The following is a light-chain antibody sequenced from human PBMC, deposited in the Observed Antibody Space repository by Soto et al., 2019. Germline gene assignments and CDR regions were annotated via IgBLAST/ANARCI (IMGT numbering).Light chain of an antibody. J-gene: IGKJ5*01. CDR3: HQYGSTPT. CDR1: QSVTSNY. V-gene: IGKV3-20*01. Sequence: EIVLTQSPGTLSLSPGERATLSCRASQSVTSNYLAWYQQKPGQAPRVLIYGASHRATGIPDRFSGSGSGTVFTLIITRLQPEDFAVYCCHQYGSTPTFGQGTRLDIK. CDR2: GAS.